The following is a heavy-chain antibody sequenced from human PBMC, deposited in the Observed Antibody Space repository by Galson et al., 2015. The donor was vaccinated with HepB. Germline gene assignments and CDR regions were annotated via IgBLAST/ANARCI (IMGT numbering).Heavy chain of an antibody. V-gene: IGHV3-49*03. D-gene: IGHD3-22*01. Sequence: SLRLSCAASGFTFGDYAMRWFRQAPGKGLEWVGFIRSEAYGVTTEYAASVQGRFSISSADSTSIAYLQRNSLKTEDTAVYYCTRGYYYDSSGYYYVGDFQQWRQGTLLTVPS. CDR3: TRGYYYDSSGYYYVGDFQQ. CDR2: IRSEAYGVTT. CDR1: GFTFGDYA. J-gene: IGHJ1*01.